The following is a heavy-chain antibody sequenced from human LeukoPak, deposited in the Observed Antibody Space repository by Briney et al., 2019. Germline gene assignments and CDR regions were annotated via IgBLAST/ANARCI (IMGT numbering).Heavy chain of an antibody. V-gene: IGHV3-30*02. J-gene: IGHJ4*02. Sequence: GGSLRLSCAASGFTFSSHGMHWVRQAPGKGLEWVAFIRYDGSNEYYAESVKGRFTIPRDNSKNTLYLEMNSLRAEDTAVYYCAKDYSSASYYVDYWGQGILVTVSS. CDR2: IRYDGSNE. D-gene: IGHD3-22*01. CDR3: AKDYSSASYYVDY. CDR1: GFTFSSHG.